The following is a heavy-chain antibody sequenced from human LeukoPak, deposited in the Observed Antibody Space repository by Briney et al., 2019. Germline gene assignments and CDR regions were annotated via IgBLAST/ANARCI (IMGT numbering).Heavy chain of an antibody. D-gene: IGHD6-19*01. CDR1: GGSFSGYY. V-gene: IGHV4-34*01. J-gene: IGHJ4*02. CDR3: ARTRRSSGWYIDY. CDR2: INHSGST. Sequence: SETLSLTCAVYGGSFSGYYWSWIRQPPGKELEWIGEINHSGSTNYNPSLKSRVTISVDTSKNQFSLKLSSVTAADTAVYYCARTRRSSGWYIDYWGRGTLVTVSS.